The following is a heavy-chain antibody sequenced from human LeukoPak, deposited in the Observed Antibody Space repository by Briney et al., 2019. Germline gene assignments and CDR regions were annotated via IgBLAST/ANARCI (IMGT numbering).Heavy chain of an antibody. Sequence: GGSLRLSCAASGFTFSSYAMSWVRQAPGKGLEWVSAISGSGGSTYYADSVKGRFTISRDNSKNTLYLQMNSLRAEDTAVYYCAKDSETTYYYDSSGFDYWGQGTLVTVSS. V-gene: IGHV3-23*01. CDR2: ISGSGGST. J-gene: IGHJ4*02. D-gene: IGHD3-22*01. CDR3: AKDSETTYYYDSSGFDY. CDR1: GFTFSSYA.